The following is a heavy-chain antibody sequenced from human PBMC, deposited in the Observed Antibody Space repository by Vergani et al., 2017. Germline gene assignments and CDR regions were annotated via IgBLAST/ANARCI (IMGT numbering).Heavy chain of an antibody. D-gene: IGHD3-3*01. CDR2: IYYSGST. V-gene: IGHV4-59*01. CDR3: ARAPHRLRFLEWFPLDV. CDR1: GGSISSYY. Sequence: QVQLQESGPGLVKPSETLSLTCTVSGGSISSYYWSWIRQPPGKRLEWIGYIYYSGSTNYNPSLKSRVTISVDTSKNQFSLKLSSVTAADTAVYYCARAPHRLRFLEWFPLDVWGKGTTVTVSS. J-gene: IGHJ6*04.